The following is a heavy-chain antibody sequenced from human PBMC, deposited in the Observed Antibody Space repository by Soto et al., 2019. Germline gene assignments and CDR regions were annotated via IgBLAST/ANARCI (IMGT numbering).Heavy chain of an antibody. V-gene: IGHV3-30*18. J-gene: IGHJ6*02. D-gene: IGHD3-3*01. CDR2: ISYDGSNK. Sequence: HPGGSLRLSCAASGFTFSSYGMHWVRQAPGKGLEWVAVISYDGSNKYYADSVKGRFTISRDNSKNTLYLQMNSLRAEDTAVYYCAKAGVEWLLDEYGMDVWGQGTTVPVSS. CDR1: GFTFSSYG. CDR3: AKAGVEWLLDEYGMDV.